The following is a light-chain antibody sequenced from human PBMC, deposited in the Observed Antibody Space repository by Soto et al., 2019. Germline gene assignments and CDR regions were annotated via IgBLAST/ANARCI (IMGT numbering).Light chain of an antibody. CDR3: AAWDDSLNAVV. Sequence: QSVLTQPPSASGTPGQRVTISCSGSSSNIGSNTVNWYQQLPGTAAKLLIYSNNQRPSGVPDRFSGSNSGTSASLAISGLQSEDEADYYCAAWDDSLNAVVFGGGTKLTVL. V-gene: IGLV1-44*01. CDR2: SNN. CDR1: SSNIGSNT. J-gene: IGLJ2*01.